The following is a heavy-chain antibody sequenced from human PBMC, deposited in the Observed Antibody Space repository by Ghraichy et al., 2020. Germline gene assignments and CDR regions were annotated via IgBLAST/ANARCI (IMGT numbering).Heavy chain of an antibody. CDR3: TKAWGYCSSGTCPSYNWFDP. V-gene: IGHV3-23*01. CDR2: ISANGGNT. J-gene: IGHJ5*02. D-gene: IGHD2-15*01. CDR1: GFTFSSYA. Sequence: GESLNISCAASGFTFSSYAMTWVRQAPGKGLEWVSSISANGGNTYYADSVKGRFTVSRDNAKNTLYLQMNSLRAEDTAIFYCTKAWGYCSSGTCPSYNWFDPWGQGTQVTVSS.